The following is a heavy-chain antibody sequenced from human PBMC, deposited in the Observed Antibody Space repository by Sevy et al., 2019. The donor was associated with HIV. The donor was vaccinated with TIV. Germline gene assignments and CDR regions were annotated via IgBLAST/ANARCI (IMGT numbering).Heavy chain of an antibody. CDR3: ARDTRLRSVWFYLDH. D-gene: IGHD3-9*01. CDR1: GFTFSNYW. CDR2: IKQDGNEE. Sequence: GGSLRLSCVASGFTFSNYWMSWVRQAPGKGLEWVANIKQDGNEEQYVDSVKGRFTISRDNAKNSVYLQVNSLRAEDTAVYYCARDTRLRSVWFYLDHWGQGTQVTVSS. V-gene: IGHV3-7*01. J-gene: IGHJ4*02.